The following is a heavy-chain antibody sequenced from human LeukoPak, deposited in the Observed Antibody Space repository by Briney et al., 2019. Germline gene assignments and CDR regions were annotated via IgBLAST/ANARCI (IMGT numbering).Heavy chain of an antibody. CDR2: IIPIFGTA. Sequence: SVKVSCKASGGTFSSYAISWVRQAPGQGLEWMGGIIPIFGTANYAQKFQGRVTITIDTSASTAYMELGSLRSEDTAVYYCARGILWFGELSSLGYWGQGTLVTVSS. J-gene: IGHJ4*02. CDR3: ARGILWFGELSSLGY. D-gene: IGHD3-10*01. CDR1: GGTFSSYA. V-gene: IGHV1-69*05.